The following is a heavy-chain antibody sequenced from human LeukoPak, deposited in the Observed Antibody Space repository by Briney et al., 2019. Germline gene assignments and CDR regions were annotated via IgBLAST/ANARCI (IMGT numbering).Heavy chain of an antibody. D-gene: IGHD1-14*01. J-gene: IGHJ6*02. V-gene: IGHV4-59*01. CDR3: ARDGYGTSIYGMDV. CDR2: IYYGGST. Sequence: SETLSLTCTVSGGSISSYYWSWIRQPPGKGLEWIGYIYYGGSTNYNPSLKSRVTISVDTSKNQFSLKLSSVTAADTAVYYCARDGYGTSIYGMDVWGQGTTVTVSS. CDR1: GGSISSYY.